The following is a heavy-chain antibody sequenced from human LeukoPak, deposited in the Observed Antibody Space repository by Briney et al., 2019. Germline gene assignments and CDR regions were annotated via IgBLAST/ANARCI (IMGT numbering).Heavy chain of an antibody. CDR3: ARWALQSAFDI. J-gene: IGHJ3*02. Sequence: SETLSLTCTVSGVSISSNYWSWIRQPPGKGLEWIGYMYHSGSGNYNPTLKSRVTISVDTSTNQFSLKLISVTVADTAVYYCARWALQSAFDIWGQGTIVTVSS. CDR2: MYHSGSG. CDR1: GVSISSNY. V-gene: IGHV4-59*01.